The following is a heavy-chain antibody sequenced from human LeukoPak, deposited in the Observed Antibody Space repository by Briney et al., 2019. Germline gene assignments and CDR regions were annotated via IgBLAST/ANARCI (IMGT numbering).Heavy chain of an antibody. CDR3: SKDRGYSYGLPDY. Sequence: QPGGSLRLSCAASGFTFDDYAMHWVRQAPGKGLEWVSGISWNSGTIGYADSVKGRFTISRDNAKNSLYLQMNSLRAEDTALYYCSKDRGYSYGLPDYWGQGTLVTVSS. CDR2: ISWNSGTI. CDR1: GFTFDDYA. J-gene: IGHJ4*02. V-gene: IGHV3-9*01. D-gene: IGHD5-18*01.